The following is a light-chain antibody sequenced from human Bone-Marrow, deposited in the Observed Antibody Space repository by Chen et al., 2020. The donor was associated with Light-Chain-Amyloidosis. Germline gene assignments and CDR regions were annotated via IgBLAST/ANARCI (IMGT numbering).Light chain of an antibody. CDR1: NIGSTS. CDR2: DDS. V-gene: IGLV3-21*02. Sequence: SDVLTQPSSVSVAPGQTATIACGGNNIGSTSVHWYQQTQGQAPLLVVYDDSDRPSGIPARLSGSNSGNTATLTISRVEAGDEADYYCQVWDRSSDRPVFGGGTKLTVL. J-gene: IGLJ3*02. CDR3: QVWDRSSDRPV.